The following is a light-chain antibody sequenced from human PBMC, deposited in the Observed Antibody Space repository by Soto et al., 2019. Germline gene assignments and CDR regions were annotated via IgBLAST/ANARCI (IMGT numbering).Light chain of an antibody. V-gene: IGLV1-44*01. J-gene: IGLJ1*01. Sequence: QSMLTQPPSVSGTLGQGVTISCSGSTSNIGENTVAWFQHLPGTAPKVLIYVTDRRPSGVPDRFSGSKSGTSAYLAISGLQSEDEADYYCAAWDVTLNGHVFGTGTKLTVL. CDR2: VTD. CDR1: TSNIGENT. CDR3: AAWDVTLNGHV.